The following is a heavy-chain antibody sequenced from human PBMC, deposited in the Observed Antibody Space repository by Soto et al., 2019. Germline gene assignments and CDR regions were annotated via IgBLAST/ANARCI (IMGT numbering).Heavy chain of an antibody. D-gene: IGHD4-17*01. J-gene: IGHJ4*02. Sequence: SETLXXXCTXSXDSIXSSSYXXGWXXXPPGKGLEWIGSIYYSGSTYYNPSLKSRVTISVDTSKNQFSLKLSSVTAADTAVYYCARQRRDYGFYFDYWGQGTLVTVSS. V-gene: IGHV4-39*01. CDR1: XDSIXSSSYX. CDR3: ARQRRDYGFYFDY. CDR2: IYYSGST.